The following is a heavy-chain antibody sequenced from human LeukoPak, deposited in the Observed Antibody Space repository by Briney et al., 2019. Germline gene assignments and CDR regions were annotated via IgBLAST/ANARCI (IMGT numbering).Heavy chain of an antibody. D-gene: IGHD1-26*01. J-gene: IGHJ4*02. V-gene: IGHV4-59*01. CDR2: IYYSGST. CDR1: GGSISTYY. CDR3: ARGGSYYGYFDY. Sequence: SETLSLTCTVSGGSISTYYWGWIRQPPGKGLEWIAYIYYSGSTNYNPSLKSRVTISVDTSKNLFSLELSSVTAADTAVYYCARGGSYYGYFDYWGQGALVTVSS.